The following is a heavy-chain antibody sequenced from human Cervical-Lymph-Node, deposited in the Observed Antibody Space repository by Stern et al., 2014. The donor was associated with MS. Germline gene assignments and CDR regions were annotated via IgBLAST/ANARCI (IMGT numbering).Heavy chain of an antibody. J-gene: IGHJ4*02. Sequence: QVQLVQSGAEVKKPGASVKVSCKASGYTFTSYYMHWVRQAHGQGLEWMGIINPSGGSTSYAQKFQGRVTMTRDTSTSTVYMELTTWRSGDAAVFYGGGVLGVYSRHFDYWGQGTLVTVSS. CDR1: GYTFTSYY. V-gene: IGHV1-46*01. CDR3: GGVLGVYSRHFDY. CDR2: INPSGGST. D-gene: IGHD3-16*01.